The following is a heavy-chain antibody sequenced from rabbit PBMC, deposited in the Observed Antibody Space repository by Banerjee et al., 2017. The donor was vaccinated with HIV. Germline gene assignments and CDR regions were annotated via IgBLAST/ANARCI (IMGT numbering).Heavy chain of an antibody. CDR1: GFDFSSYG. D-gene: IGHD8-1*01. CDR2: IDPVFGST. V-gene: IGHV1S7*01. Sequence: QSLEESGGGLVQPGGSLKLSCKASGFDFSSYGVSWVRQAPGKGLEWIGYIDPVFGSTYYASWVNGRFTISSHNAQNTLYLQLNSLTAADTATYFCVRVRYAGSSYYIKYFNLWGPGTLVTVS. J-gene: IGHJ4*01. CDR3: VRVRYAGSSYYIKYFNL.